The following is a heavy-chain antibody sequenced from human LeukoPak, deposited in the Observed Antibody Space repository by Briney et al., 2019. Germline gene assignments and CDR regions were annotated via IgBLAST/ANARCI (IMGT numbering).Heavy chain of an antibody. J-gene: IGHJ6*02. V-gene: IGHV3-13*05. CDR2: IGTAGDP. D-gene: IGHD6-19*01. Sequence: GGSPRLSCAASGFTFSSYDMHWVRQATGKGLEWVSAIGTAGDPYYPGSVKGRFTISRENAKNSLYLQMNSLRAGDTAVYYCARGGYSSGWYALGYYYGMDVWGQGTTVTVSS. CDR3: ARGGYSSGWYALGYYYGMDV. CDR1: GFTFSSYD.